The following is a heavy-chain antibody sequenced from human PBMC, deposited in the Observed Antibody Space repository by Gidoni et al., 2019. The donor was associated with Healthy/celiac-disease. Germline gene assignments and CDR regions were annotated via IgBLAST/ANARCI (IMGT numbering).Heavy chain of an antibody. J-gene: IGHJ2*01. D-gene: IGHD7-27*01. CDR3: ARDASGPPDWYFDL. V-gene: IGHV4-30-4*01. Sequence: QVQLQESVPGLVQPSQTLSLPCTVSGGSISSGDYYWSWIRQPPGKGLEWIGYIYYSGSTYYNPSLKSRVTISVDTSKNQFSLKLSSVTAADTAVYYCARDASGPPDWYFDLWGRGTLVTVSS. CDR2: IYYSGST. CDR1: GGSISSGDYY.